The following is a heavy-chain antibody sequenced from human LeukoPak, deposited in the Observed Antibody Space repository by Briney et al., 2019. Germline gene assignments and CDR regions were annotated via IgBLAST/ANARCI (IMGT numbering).Heavy chain of an antibody. CDR2: INHSGST. CDR3: ASSYYDSSGYTEPFDY. CDR1: GGTFSGYY. Sequence: SETLSLTCAVYGGTFSGYYWSWIRQPPGKGLEWIGEINHSGSTNYNPSLKSRVTISVDTSKNQFSLKLSSVTAADTAVYYCASSYYDSSGYTEPFDYWGQGTLVTVSS. D-gene: IGHD3-22*01. J-gene: IGHJ4*02. V-gene: IGHV4-34*01.